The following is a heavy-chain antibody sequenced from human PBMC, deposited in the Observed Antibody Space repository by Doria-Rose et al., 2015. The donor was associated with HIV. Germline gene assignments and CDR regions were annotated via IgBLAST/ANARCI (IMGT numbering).Heavy chain of an antibody. Sequence: QITLKEAGPVLVKPTETLTLTCTVSGVSLSSPGMGVSWIRQPPGKALEWLANIFADDERSYKASLKSRLTISSGTSNSQVVLTMTDMDPVDPATYYCALIKSSRWYHKYYFDFWGQGTLVVVTA. CDR2: IFADDER. CDR3: ALIKSSRWYHKYYFDF. D-gene: IGHD6-13*01. J-gene: IGHJ4*02. V-gene: IGHV2-26*01. CDR1: GVSLSSPGMG.